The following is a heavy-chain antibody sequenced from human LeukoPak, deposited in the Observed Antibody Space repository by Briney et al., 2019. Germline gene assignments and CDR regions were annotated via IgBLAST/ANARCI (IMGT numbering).Heavy chain of an antibody. CDR2: ISYDGSNK. J-gene: IGHJ1*01. CDR3: AKSRSGWYSGYFQH. CDR1: GFTFSSYA. Sequence: GGSLRLSCAASGFTFSSYAMHWVRQAPGKGLEWVAVISYDGSNKYYADSVKGRFTISRDNSKNTLYLQMNSLRAEDTAVYYCAKSRSGWYSGYFQHWGQGTLVTVSS. V-gene: IGHV3-30*04. D-gene: IGHD6-19*01.